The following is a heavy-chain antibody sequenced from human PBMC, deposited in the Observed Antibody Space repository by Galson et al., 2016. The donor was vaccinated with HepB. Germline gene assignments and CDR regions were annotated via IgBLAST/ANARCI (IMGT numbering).Heavy chain of an antibody. CDR1: GFTFSNYA. CDR2: ISDSGTGT. CDR3: ARNKEVGLRTEWAY. J-gene: IGHJ4*02. Sequence: SLRLSCAASGFTFSNYAMIWVRQAPGNGLEWVSGISDSGTGTWYADSVKGRFTISRDNSKNTVYLQMNNVRVEDTAVYYCARNKEVGLRTEWAYWGQGTLVTVSS. V-gene: IGHV3-23*01. D-gene: IGHD1-26*01.